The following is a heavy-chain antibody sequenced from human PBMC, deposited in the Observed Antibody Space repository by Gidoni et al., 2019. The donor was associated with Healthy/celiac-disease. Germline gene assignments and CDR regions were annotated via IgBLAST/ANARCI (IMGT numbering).Heavy chain of an antibody. CDR2: ISGSGGST. Sequence: EVQLVESGGGLVQHGGSLRLSCAASGFTFSSYAMSWVRQAPGKGLEWVSAISGSGGSTYYADSVKGRFTIARDNSKNTLYLQMNSLRAEDTAVYYCAKDQTRRGSYASDYWGQGTLVTVSS. D-gene: IGHD3-16*01. J-gene: IGHJ4*02. CDR1: GFTFSSYA. CDR3: AKDQTRRGSYASDY. V-gene: IGHV3-23*04.